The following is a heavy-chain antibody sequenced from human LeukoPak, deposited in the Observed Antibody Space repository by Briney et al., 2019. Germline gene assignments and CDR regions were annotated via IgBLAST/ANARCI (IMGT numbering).Heavy chain of an antibody. CDR2: ISGSGGST. J-gene: IGHJ4*02. D-gene: IGHD4-17*01. CDR3: ARPKREMTTVTTFDY. V-gene: IGHV3-23*01. Sequence: GGSLRLSCAASGFTFSSYAMSWVRQAPGKGLEWVSAISGSGGSTYYADSVKGRFTISRDNSKNTLYLQMNSLRAEDTAVYYCARPKREMTTVTTFDYWGQGTLVTVSS. CDR1: GFTFSSYA.